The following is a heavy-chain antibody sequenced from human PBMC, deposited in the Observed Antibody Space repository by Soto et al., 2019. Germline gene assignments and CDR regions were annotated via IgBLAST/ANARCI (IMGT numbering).Heavy chain of an antibody. Sequence: GGSLRLSCAASGFTFSSYGMHWVRQAPGKGLEWVAVISYDGSNKYYADSVKGRFTISRDNSKNTLYLQMNSLRAEDTAVYYCAKDDSSGYDLNYFDYWGQGTLVTVSS. CDR3: AKDDSSGYDLNYFDY. J-gene: IGHJ4*02. V-gene: IGHV3-30*18. CDR2: ISYDGSNK. CDR1: GFTFSSYG. D-gene: IGHD3-22*01.